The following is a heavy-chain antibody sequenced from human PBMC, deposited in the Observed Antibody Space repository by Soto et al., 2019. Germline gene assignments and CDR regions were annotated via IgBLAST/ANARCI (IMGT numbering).Heavy chain of an antibody. J-gene: IGHJ6*02. V-gene: IGHV4-59*01. D-gene: IGHD2-21*02. CDR2: IYYSGST. CDR1: GGSISSYY. Sequence: SETLSLTCTVSGGSISSYYWSWIRQPPGKGLEWIGYIYYSGSTNYNPSLKSRVTISVDTSKNQFSLKLSSVTAADTAVYYCAKHIVVVTAIDYYYGMDVWGQGTTVTVSS. CDR3: AKHIVVVTAIDYYYGMDV.